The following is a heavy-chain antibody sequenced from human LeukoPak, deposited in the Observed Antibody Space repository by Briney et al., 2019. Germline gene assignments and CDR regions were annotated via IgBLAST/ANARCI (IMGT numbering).Heavy chain of an antibody. CDR2: IKQDGSEK. V-gene: IGHV3-7*03. CDR1: GLTFSSSW. D-gene: IGHD6-25*01. CDR3: VRGPHIAATSY. J-gene: IGHJ4*02. Sequence: PGGSLRLSCAVSGLTFSSSWMDWVRQAPGKGLEWVANIKQDGSEKQYVDSVKGRFAISRDNAKKSLYLQINTLRAEDTAVYYCVRGPHIAATSYWGQGTLVTVSS.